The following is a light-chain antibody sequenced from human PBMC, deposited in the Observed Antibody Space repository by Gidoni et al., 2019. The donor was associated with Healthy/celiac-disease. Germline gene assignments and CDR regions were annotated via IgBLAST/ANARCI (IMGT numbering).Light chain of an antibody. CDR2: DAS. CDR3: QQRSNWPPTWT. V-gene: IGKV3-11*01. Sequence: EIVSTQSPATLSLSPGARATLSCRASQSVSSYLAWYQQKPGQAPRLLIYDASNRATGIPARFSGSGSGTDFTLTISSLEPEYFAFYYCQQRSNWPPTWTFGQGTKVEIK. J-gene: IGKJ1*01. CDR1: QSVSSY.